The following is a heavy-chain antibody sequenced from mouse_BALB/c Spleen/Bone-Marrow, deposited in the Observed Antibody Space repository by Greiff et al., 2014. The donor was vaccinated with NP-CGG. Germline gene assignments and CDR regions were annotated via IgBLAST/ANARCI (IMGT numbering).Heavy chain of an antibody. J-gene: IGHJ2*01. D-gene: IGHD1-1*01. Sequence: VQLKESGAELVKPGASVKLSCTASGFNIKDTYMHWVKQRPEQSLEWIGRIDPANGNTKYDPKFQGKATITADTSSNTAYLQLSSLTSEDTAVYYCASYYYGHYFDYWGQDTTLTVSS. V-gene: IGHV14-3*02. CDR2: IDPANGNT. CDR3: ASYYYGHYFDY. CDR1: GFNIKDTY.